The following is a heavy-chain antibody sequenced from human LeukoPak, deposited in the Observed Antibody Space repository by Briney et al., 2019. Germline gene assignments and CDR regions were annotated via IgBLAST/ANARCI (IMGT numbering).Heavy chain of an antibody. Sequence: GGSLRLSCAASGFTFSSYEMNWVRQAPGVGLEWVSYISSSGSTIYYADSVKGRFTISRDNAKNSLYLQMNSLRAEDTAVYYCAELGITMIGGVWGKGTTVTISS. CDR1: GFTFSSYE. J-gene: IGHJ6*04. V-gene: IGHV3-48*03. D-gene: IGHD3-10*02. CDR2: ISSSGSTI. CDR3: AELGITMIGGV.